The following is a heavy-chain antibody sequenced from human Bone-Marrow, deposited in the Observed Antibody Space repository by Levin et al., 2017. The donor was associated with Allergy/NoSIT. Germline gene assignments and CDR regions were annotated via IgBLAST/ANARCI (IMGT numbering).Heavy chain of an antibody. Sequence: LSGGSLRLSCAASGFTFSSYAIHWVRQAPGKGLEWVALISYDGSTQYYADSVKGRFTISRDNSKNTLYLQMNSLRAEDTAVYYCARDIGYNSPDYWGQGTLVTVSS. CDR1: GFTFSSYA. V-gene: IGHV3-30-3*01. J-gene: IGHJ4*02. D-gene: IGHD5-24*01. CDR3: ARDIGYNSPDY. CDR2: ISYDGSTQ.